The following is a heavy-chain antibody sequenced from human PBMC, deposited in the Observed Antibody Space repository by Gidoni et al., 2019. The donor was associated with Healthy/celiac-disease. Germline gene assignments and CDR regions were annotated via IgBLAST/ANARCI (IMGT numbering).Heavy chain of an antibody. V-gene: IGHV6-1*01. D-gene: IGHD4-4*01. J-gene: IGHJ6*02. Sequence: QVQLQQSGPGLVKPSQTLAPTCAISGDGVSSNSAAWTWIRQSPSRDLEWLGRTYYRSKWYNDYAVSVKSRITITPDTSKNQFSLQLNSVTPEDTAVYYCARDSDSAPRYYYYGMDVWGQGTTVTVSS. CDR1: GDGVSSNSAA. CDR3: ARDSDSAPRYYYYGMDV. CDR2: TYYRSKWYN.